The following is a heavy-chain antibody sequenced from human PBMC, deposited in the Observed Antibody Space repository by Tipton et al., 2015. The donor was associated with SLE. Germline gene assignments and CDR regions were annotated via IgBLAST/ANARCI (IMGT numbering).Heavy chain of an antibody. CDR2: INHSGST. CDR1: GGSFSGYY. D-gene: IGHD6-6*01. Sequence: GLVKPSETLSLTCAVYGGSFSGYYWSWIRQPPGKGLEWIGEINHSGSTNYNPSLKSRVTISVDTSKNQFSLKLSSVTAADTAVYYCARGSGIAARPIDYWGQGTLVTVSS. J-gene: IGHJ4*02. CDR3: ARGSGIAARPIDY. V-gene: IGHV4-34*01.